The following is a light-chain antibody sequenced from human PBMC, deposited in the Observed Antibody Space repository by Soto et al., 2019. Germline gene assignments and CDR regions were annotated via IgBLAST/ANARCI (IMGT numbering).Light chain of an antibody. CDR1: SSDIGVYDF. Sequence: QSALTQPPSASGSPGQSVTISCTGTSSDIGVYDFVSWYQQHPGKAPKVIIYQVNKRPSGVPDRFSGSKSGNTASLTVSGLRPEDEADYYCAAWDDGLKGWLFGGGTKLTVL. V-gene: IGLV2-8*01. CDR2: QVN. CDR3: AAWDDGLKGWL. J-gene: IGLJ2*01.